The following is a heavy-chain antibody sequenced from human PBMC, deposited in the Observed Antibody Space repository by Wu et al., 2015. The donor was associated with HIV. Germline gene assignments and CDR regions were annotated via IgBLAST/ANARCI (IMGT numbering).Heavy chain of an antibody. CDR2: VDGENGAT. Sequence: EAQLVQSGAEMKKTWGYSENLLQGFWIQFQRLLHSLAATGPWKRLDWMGLVDGENGATIYAEKFQGRVTITADTSTDTVYMELSSLRSEDRAVYYCARAPRITVVRGILIRDGMDVWGPGTTISVSS. V-gene: IGHV1-69-2*01. CDR3: ARAPRITVVRGILIRDGMDV. CDR1: IQFQRLL. D-gene: IGHD3-10*01. J-gene: IGHJ6*01.